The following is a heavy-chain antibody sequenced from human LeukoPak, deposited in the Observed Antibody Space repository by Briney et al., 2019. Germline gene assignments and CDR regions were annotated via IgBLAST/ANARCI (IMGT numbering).Heavy chain of an antibody. Sequence: ASVKVSCKASGYTFTSYDINWVRQATGQGLEWMGWMNPNSGNTGYAQKFQGRVTMTRNTSISTAYMELSSLRSEDTAVYYCARAFSGIVVVITESPLDYWGQGTLVTVSS. V-gene: IGHV1-8*01. D-gene: IGHD3-22*01. CDR2: MNPNSGNT. CDR1: GYTFTSYD. CDR3: ARAFSGIVVVITESPLDY. J-gene: IGHJ4*02.